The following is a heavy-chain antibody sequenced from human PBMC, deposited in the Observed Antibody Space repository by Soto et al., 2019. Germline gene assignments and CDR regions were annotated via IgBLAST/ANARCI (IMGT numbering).Heavy chain of an antibody. V-gene: IGHV4-38-2*02. CDR1: GYSISSGYY. J-gene: IGHJ6*02. Sequence: SETLSLTCAVSGYSISSGYYWGWIRQPPGKGLEWIGSIYHSGSTYYNPSLKSRVTISVDTSKNQFSLKLSSVTAADTAVYYCARDIRDGRDVWGQGTTVTVS. CDR3: ARDIRDGRDV. CDR2: IYHSGST. D-gene: IGHD3-3*02.